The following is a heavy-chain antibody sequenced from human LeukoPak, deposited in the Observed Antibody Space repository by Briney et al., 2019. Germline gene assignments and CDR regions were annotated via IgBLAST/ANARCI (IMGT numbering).Heavy chain of an antibody. Sequence: GGSLRLSCAASGFTFSSYWMSWVRQTPGKGLEWVANIKQDGSEKYYVDSVKGRFTISRDNAKNSLYLQMNSLRAEDTAVYYCARLHYYYDSSGYRASPDAFDIWGQGTMVTVSS. CDR2: IKQDGSEK. CDR1: GFTFSSYW. D-gene: IGHD3-22*01. CDR3: ARLHYYYDSSGYRASPDAFDI. J-gene: IGHJ3*02. V-gene: IGHV3-7*01.